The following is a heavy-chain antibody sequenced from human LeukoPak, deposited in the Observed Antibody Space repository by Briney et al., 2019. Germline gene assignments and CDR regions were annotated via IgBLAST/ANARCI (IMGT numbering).Heavy chain of an antibody. V-gene: IGHV3-7*01. CDR3: ARDDVTMVRRRSGAFDI. J-gene: IGHJ3*02. Sequence: GGSLRLSCAASGFTFSSYWMSWVRQAPGKGLEWVANIKQDGSEKYYVDSVKGRFTISRDNAKNSLYLQMNSLRAEDTAVYYCARDDVTMVRRRSGAFDIWGQGTMVTVSS. CDR1: GFTFSSYW. D-gene: IGHD3-10*01. CDR2: IKQDGSEK.